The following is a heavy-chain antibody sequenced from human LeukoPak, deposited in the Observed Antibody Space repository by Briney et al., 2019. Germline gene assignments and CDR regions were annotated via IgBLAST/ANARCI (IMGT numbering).Heavy chain of an antibody. V-gene: IGHV4-59*08. CDR3: ARQRFFDY. Sequence: KPSETLSLTCTVSGDSISSYYWSWVRQPPGKGLEWIGYIYDSGSTNYNPSLKSRVTISVDTSKNPFSLKLSSVTAADTAVYYCARQRFFDYWGQGTQVTVSS. CDR1: GDSISSYY. CDR2: IYDSGST. J-gene: IGHJ4*02. D-gene: IGHD3-3*01.